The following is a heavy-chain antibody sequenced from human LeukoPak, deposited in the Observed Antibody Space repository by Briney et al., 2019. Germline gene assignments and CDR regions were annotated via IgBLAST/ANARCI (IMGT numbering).Heavy chain of an antibody. D-gene: IGHD3-10*01. V-gene: IGHV3-9*01. J-gene: IGHJ6*02. CDR1: GFTFGDYA. CDR2: ITWNSRNI. CDR3: AKRSGGRSAATNSDYYYAMDV. Sequence: GGSLRLSCAASGFTFGDYAMHWVRQAPGKGLEWVSGITWNSRNIGYADSVKGRFTISRDNAKNFLYLQMNGLKDEDTALYYCAKRSGGRSAATNSDYYYAMDVWGQGTTVTVSS.